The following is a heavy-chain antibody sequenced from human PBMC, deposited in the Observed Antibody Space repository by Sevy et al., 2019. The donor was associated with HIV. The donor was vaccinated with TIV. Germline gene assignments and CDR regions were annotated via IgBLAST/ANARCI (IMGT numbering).Heavy chain of an antibody. V-gene: IGHV3-43D*03. Sequence: GGSLRLSCAASGFTFDDYAMHWVRQAPGKGLEWVSLISWDGGSTYYADSVKGRFTISRDNSKNSLYLQMNSLRAEDTALYYCAKGGSMGELSFFDYWGQGTLVTVSS. D-gene: IGHD3-16*02. J-gene: IGHJ4*02. CDR3: AKGGSMGELSFFDY. CDR2: ISWDGGST. CDR1: GFTFDDYA.